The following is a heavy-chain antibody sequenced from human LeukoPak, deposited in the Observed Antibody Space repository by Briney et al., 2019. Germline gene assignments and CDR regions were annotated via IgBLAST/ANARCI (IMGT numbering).Heavy chain of an antibody. Sequence: SETLSLTCTVSGGSISSYYWSWIRQPPGKGLEWIGYIYYSGSTNYNPSLKSRVTISVDTSKNQFSLKLSSVTAADTAVYYCARGQKGYYDFWSGYYGAFDIWGQGTMVTVSS. J-gene: IGHJ3*02. D-gene: IGHD3-3*01. CDR3: ARGQKGYYDFWSGYYGAFDI. V-gene: IGHV4-59*01. CDR2: IYYSGST. CDR1: GGSISSYY.